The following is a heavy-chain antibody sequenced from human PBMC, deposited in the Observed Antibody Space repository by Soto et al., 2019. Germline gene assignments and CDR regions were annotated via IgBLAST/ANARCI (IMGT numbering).Heavy chain of an antibody. J-gene: IGHJ4*02. V-gene: IGHV3-33*01. Sequence: QVQLVESGGGVVQPGTSLRLSCAASGFTFSRHGMHWVRQTPGKGLEWLAVILNDASGHWYADSVKGRFTISRDNFENTLYLQMNGLTLEYTAMYYCARDDDYPDNGFDYWGQGTLVTVSS. CDR1: GFTFSRHG. CDR2: ILNDASGH. CDR3: ARDDDYPDNGFDY. D-gene: IGHD4-17*01.